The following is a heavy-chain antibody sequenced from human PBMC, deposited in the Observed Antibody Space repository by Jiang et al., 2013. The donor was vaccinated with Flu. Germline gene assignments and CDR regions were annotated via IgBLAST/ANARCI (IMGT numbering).Heavy chain of an antibody. CDR3: ARGTPPDY. CDR1: GFIFSNYA. CDR2: ISYDGSNK. Sequence: VQLLESGGGVVQPGRSLRLSCAASGFIFSNYAMNWVRQAPGKGLEWVAVISYDGSNKYYADSVEGRFTISRDDSKDTLYLQMNSLRPEDTAVYYCARGTPPDYWGQGTLATVSS. J-gene: IGHJ4*02. V-gene: IGHV3-30*04.